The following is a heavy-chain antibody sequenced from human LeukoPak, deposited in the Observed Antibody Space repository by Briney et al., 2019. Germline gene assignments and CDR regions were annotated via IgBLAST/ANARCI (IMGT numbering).Heavy chain of an antibody. CDR3: AKEAANFWSGYYSDY. CDR2: ISGSDGST. V-gene: IGHV3-23*01. CDR1: GFTFSSYA. J-gene: IGHJ4*02. Sequence: GGPLRLSCAASGFTFSSYAMSWVRQAPGKGLEWVSGISGSDGSTNYADSVKGRFTISRDNSKNTLYLQMNSLRAEDTAVYYCAKEAANFWSGYYSDYWGQGTLVTVSS. D-gene: IGHD3-3*01.